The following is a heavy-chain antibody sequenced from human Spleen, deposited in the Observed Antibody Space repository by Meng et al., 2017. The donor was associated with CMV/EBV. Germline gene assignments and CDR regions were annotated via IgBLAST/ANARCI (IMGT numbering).Heavy chain of an antibody. J-gene: IGHJ4*02. CDR2: TGGSGLTS. CDR3: AKSPRYCYGGDCYGTDLLLDY. Sequence: GESLKISCEASGFTFKNNAMSWVRQAPGKGLEWVSVTGGSGLTSRYADSVKGRFTISRDNSKNKLYLEMNSLKVDDTGVYYCAKSPRYCYGGDCYGTDLLLDYWGQGTLVTVSS. D-gene: IGHD2-15*01. V-gene: IGHV3-23*01. CDR1: GFTFKNNA.